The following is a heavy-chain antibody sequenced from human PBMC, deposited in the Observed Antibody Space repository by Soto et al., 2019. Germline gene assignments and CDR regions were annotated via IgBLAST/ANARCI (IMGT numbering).Heavy chain of an antibody. D-gene: IGHD3-10*01. CDR1: GFTFNSYA. CDR3: VRIWFGAHAFHM. CDR2: VSAGGGAT. Sequence: PGGSLRLSCEASGFTFNSYAMSWVRQAPGEGLEWVSTVSAGGGATYCADAVKGRFIISRDNSKNTVYLQMNSLRAEDTAVYYCVRIWFGAHAFHMWGQGTMVPVSS. V-gene: IGHV3-23*01. J-gene: IGHJ3*02.